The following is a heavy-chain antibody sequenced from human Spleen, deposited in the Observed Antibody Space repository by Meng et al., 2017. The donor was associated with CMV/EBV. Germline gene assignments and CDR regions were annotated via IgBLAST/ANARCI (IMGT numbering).Heavy chain of an antibody. CDR3: ATGDSSGYLGLRDP. D-gene: IGHD3-22*01. J-gene: IGHJ5*02. Sequence: GGSLRLSCAASGFTFSGYSMNWVRQAPGKGLEWVSYISSSSNTIYYADSVQGRFTISRDNAKNSLSLQMNSLRAEVTAVYYCATGDSSGYLGLRDPWGQGTLVTVSS. CDR2: ISSSSNTI. V-gene: IGHV3-48*04. CDR1: GFTFSGYS.